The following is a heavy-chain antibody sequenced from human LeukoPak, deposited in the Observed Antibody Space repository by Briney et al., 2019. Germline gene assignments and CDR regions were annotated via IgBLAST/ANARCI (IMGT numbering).Heavy chain of an antibody. CDR2: ISSSSSYI. CDR1: GFTFSSYS. CDR3: ARDCFGDCGGDCCEDY. D-gene: IGHD2-21*02. Sequence: GGSLRLSCAASGFTFSSYSMNWVRQAPGKGLEWVSSISSSSSYIYYADSVKGRFTISRDNAKNSLYLQMNSLRAEDTAVYYCARDCFGDCGGDCCEDYWGQGTLVTVSS. V-gene: IGHV3-21*01. J-gene: IGHJ4*02.